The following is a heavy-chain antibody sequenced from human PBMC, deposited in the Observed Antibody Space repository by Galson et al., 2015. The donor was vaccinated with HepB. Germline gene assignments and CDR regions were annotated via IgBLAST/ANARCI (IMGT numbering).Heavy chain of an antibody. CDR1: GYTFTGYY. J-gene: IGHJ4*02. CDR2: INPNSGGT. V-gene: IGHV1-2*02. D-gene: IGHD3-10*01. CDR3: ARKIIYYYGSGPTDS. Sequence: SVKVSCKASGYTFTGYYMHWVRQAPGQGLEWMGWINPNSGGTNYAQKFQGRVTMTTDTSTSTAYMELRSLRSDDTAVYYCARKIIYYYGSGPTDSWGQGTLVTVSS.